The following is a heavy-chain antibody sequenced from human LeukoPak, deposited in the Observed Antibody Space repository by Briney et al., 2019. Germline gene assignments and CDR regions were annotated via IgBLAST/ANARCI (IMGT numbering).Heavy chain of an antibody. Sequence: PGRSLRLSCAVSGFTFSSYSMSWVRQPPGRGLEWVSATRGSGGSTSYADSVEGRLTISRDHCKNTLYLQVNSLRAEDTAVYYCAKEPTMDYFNYWGQGTLATVS. CDR1: GFTFSSYS. CDR3: AKEPTMDYFNY. CDR2: TRGSGGST. V-gene: IGHV3-23*01. J-gene: IGHJ4*02.